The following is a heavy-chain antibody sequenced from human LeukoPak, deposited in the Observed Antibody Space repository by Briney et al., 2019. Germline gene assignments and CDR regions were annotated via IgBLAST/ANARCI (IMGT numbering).Heavy chain of an antibody. CDR3: AKDKSRYCSSTSCSGFDY. Sequence: QPGGSLRLSCAASGFTVSSNYMSWVRQAPGKGLEWVSVIYSGGSTYYADSVKGRFTISRDNSKNTLYLQMNSLRAEDTAVYYCAKDKSRYCSSTSCSGFDYWGQGTLVTVSS. CDR1: GFTVSSNY. V-gene: IGHV3-53*01. D-gene: IGHD2-2*01. CDR2: IYSGGST. J-gene: IGHJ4*02.